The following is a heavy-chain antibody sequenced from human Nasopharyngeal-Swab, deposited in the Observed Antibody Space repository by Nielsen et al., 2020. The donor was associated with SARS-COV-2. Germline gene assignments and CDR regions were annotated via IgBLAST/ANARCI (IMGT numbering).Heavy chain of an antibody. CDR3: ARLDGYNYCFDY. CDR1: GGTFSSYA. D-gene: IGHD5-24*01. J-gene: IGHJ4*02. CDR2: IIPIFGTA. Sequence: SVKVFCKASGGTFSSYAISWVRQAPGQGLEWMGGIIPIFGTANYAQKFQGRVTITADKSTSTAYMELSSLRSEDTAVYYCARLDGYNYCFDYWGQGTLVTVSS. V-gene: IGHV1-69*06.